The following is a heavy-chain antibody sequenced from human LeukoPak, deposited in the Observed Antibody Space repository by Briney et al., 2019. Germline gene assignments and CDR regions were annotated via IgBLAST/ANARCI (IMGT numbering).Heavy chain of an antibody. J-gene: IGHJ3*02. Sequence: GGSLRLSCAASGFTFSTHGMHWVRQAPGKGLEWVAFVRYDGINKYYADSVKGRFTISRDSFKNTLYLQMNSLRPEDTAVYYCAKEGDYYGSGSYRDGFDIWGQGTRATVSS. V-gene: IGHV3-30*02. CDR1: GFTFSTHG. CDR2: VRYDGINK. CDR3: AKEGDYYGSGSYRDGFDI. D-gene: IGHD3-10*01.